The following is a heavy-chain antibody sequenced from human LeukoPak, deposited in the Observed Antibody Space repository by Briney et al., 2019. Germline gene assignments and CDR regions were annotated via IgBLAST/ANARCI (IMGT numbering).Heavy chain of an antibody. V-gene: IGHV3-7*01. D-gene: IGHD3-22*01. CDR2: IKQDGSEK. CDR3: ARPRDMIVVDPFDC. J-gene: IGHJ4*02. Sequence: GGSLRLSCAASGFTFSSYWMTWVRQAPGKGLEWVANIKQDGSEKYYVDSVKGRFTISRDNAKNSLYLQMNSLRAEDTAVYYCARPRDMIVVDPFDCWGQGTLVIVSS. CDR1: GFTFSSYW.